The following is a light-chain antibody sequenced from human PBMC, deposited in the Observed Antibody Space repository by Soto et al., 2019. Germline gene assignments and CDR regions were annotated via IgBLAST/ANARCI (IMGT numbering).Light chain of an antibody. CDR1: HSISSTF. CDR3: QQYTSSPRA. Sequence: EIVLTQSPGTLSFSPGESATLSCRASHSISSTFVAWYQQKPGQAPRLLIYAASSRATGIPDRFSGSGSGTDYTLTISRLEPEDFALYYCQQYTSSPRAFGQGTKVDI. CDR2: AAS. J-gene: IGKJ1*01. V-gene: IGKV3-20*01.